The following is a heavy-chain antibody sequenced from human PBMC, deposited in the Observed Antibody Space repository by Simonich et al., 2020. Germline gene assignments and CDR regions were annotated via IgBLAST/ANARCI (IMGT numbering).Heavy chain of an antibody. CDR3: ARPLPGIAVAGTPRDFDY. J-gene: IGHJ4*02. D-gene: IGHD6-19*01. CDR2: IWYDGSNK. CDR1: GFTYISYG. V-gene: IGHV3-33*01. Sequence: QVQLVESGGGVVQPGRSLRLSCAASGFTYISYGMQWAPQAPGKRLVCVTVIWYDGSNKYYAYSVKGHVTISRDNSKNTLYLQMNSLRAEDTAVYYCARPLPGIAVAGTPRDFDYWGQGTLVTVSS.